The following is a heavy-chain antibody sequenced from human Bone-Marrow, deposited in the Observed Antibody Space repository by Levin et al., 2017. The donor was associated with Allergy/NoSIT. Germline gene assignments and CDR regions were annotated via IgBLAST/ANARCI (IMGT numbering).Heavy chain of an antibody. D-gene: IGHD6-19*01. J-gene: IGHJ4*02. Sequence: LGESLKISCKGSGYPFVSYWIGWVRQKPGKGLEWMGIIYPTDSTTRYSPSYQGQVTISADKSTSTAYLQWRSLQASDTAMYYCARHMPYTSGPIDYWGQGTLVTVSP. CDR1: GYPFVSYW. CDR2: IYPTDSTT. V-gene: IGHV5-51*01. CDR3: ARHMPYTSGPIDY.